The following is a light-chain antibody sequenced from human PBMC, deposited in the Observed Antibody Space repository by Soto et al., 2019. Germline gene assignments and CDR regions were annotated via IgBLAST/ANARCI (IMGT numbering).Light chain of an antibody. V-gene: IGKV3-15*01. Sequence: EIVMTQSPATLSVSPGERATLSCRASQSVSSNLAWYQQKPGQAPRLLIYGASTRATGIPARFSGSGSGTEFTLTISSLQSEDFAVYYCQHYNNWPALYTFGQGTKLEFK. CDR2: GAS. J-gene: IGKJ2*01. CDR1: QSVSSN. CDR3: QHYNNWPALYT.